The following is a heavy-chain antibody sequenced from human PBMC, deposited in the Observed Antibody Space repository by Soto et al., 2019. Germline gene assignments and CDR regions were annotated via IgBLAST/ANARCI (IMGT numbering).Heavy chain of an antibody. CDR2: ISGKNGNT. CDR3: ARVSSSIVVVPDYGMDV. V-gene: IGHV1-18*04. J-gene: IGHJ6*02. CDR1: GYTFISHG. D-gene: IGHD2-15*01. Sequence: QVQLVQSGVEVKKPGASVKVSCKASGYTFISHGISWVRQAPGHGLEWMGWISGKNGNTKYAQKRQGRVTLTTDTSTRTAYMELRSLRSDDTAVYYCARVSSSIVVVPDYGMDVWGQGTTVTVSS.